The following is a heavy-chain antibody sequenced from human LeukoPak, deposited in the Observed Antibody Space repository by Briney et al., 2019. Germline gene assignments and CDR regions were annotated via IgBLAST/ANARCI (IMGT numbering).Heavy chain of an antibody. J-gene: IGHJ4*02. V-gene: IGHV3-7*01. Sequence: GGSLRLSCAASGFTFNSYAMNWVRQAPGKGLEWVANIKPDGSEKYYVDSVKGRFTISRDNAKNSLYLQVNSLRAEDTAVYYCARDWDPYSGSYYCDYWGQGTLVTVSS. CDR3: ARDWDPYSGSYYCDY. CDR2: IKPDGSEK. CDR1: GFTFNSYA. D-gene: IGHD1-26*01.